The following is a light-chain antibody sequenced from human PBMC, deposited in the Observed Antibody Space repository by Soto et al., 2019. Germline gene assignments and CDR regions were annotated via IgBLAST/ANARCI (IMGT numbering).Light chain of an antibody. V-gene: IGKV3-15*01. Sequence: IVMAQSPPTLSVSPGERAALSCRASQSISRNLAGFQQKPGQAPSLLIFGASTRAAGIPARFSGSGSGTEFTLTISGLQSDDFATYYCQQYNSYWLTFGGGTKVDIK. CDR1: QSISRN. J-gene: IGKJ4*01. CDR2: GAS. CDR3: QQYNSYWLT.